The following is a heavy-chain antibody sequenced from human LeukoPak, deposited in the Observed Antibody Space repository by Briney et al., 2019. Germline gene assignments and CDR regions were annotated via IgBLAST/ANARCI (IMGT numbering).Heavy chain of an antibody. CDR2: ISGSGGST. V-gene: IGHV3-23*01. CDR3: AKDDSGWHPLGFDY. CDR1: GFTFSNSV. J-gene: IGHJ4*02. Sequence: GGSLRLYCAASGFTFSNSVMNLVGQAPGHGLQLVSGISGSGGSTYFGDSVKGRFTISRDNSKNTLYLQMNSLSAEDTAIYYCAKDDSGWHPLGFDYWGLGTLVTVSS. D-gene: IGHD6-19*01.